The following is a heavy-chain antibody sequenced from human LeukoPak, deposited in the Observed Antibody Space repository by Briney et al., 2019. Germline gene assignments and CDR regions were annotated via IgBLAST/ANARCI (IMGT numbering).Heavy chain of an antibody. D-gene: IGHD5-18*01. CDR3: AKDLQLESRWRPGGYFDL. CDR2: ISYDGSNK. CDR1: GFTLSSYA. J-gene: IGHJ2*01. Sequence: PGGSLRLSCAASGFTLSSYAMSWVRQAPGKGLEWVAVISYDGSNKYYADSVKGRFTISRDNSKNTLYLQMNSLRAEDTAVYYCAKDLQLESRWRPGGYFDLWGRGTLVTVSS. V-gene: IGHV3-30*18.